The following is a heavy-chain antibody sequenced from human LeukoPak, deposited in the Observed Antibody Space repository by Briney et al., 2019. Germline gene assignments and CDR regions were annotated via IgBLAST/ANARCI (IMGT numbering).Heavy chain of an antibody. D-gene: IGHD6-6*01. V-gene: IGHV4-38-2*02. Sequence: SETLSLTCTVSGYSISSGYYWGWIRQPPGKGLEWIGSIYHSGSTYYNPSLKSRVTISVDTSKNQFSLKLSSVTAADTAMYYCARVRVAARPFNWFDPWGQGTLVTVSS. CDR2: IYHSGST. CDR3: ARVRVAARPFNWFDP. J-gene: IGHJ5*02. CDR1: GYSISSGYY.